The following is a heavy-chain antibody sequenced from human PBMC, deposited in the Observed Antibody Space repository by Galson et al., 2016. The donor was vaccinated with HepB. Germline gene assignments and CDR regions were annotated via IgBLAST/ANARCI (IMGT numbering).Heavy chain of an antibody. CDR3: SPLPTGQQPYYFDH. CDR1: GFTFSHAW. Sequence: SLRLSCAASGFTFSHAWMSWVRQAPGKGLEWVGRVKSRLDGGTVNYAAPVKDRFTISRDDSKNTLYLQMHRLRIEDTGGYYCSPLPTGQQPYYFDHWGQGTLVTVAS. D-gene: IGHD6-13*01. V-gene: IGHV3-15*01. CDR2: VKSRLDGGTV. J-gene: IGHJ4*02.